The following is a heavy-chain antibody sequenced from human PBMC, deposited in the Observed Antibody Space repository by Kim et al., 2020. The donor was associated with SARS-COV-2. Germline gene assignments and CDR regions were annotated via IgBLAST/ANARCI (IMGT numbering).Heavy chain of an antibody. Sequence: EKDRFTSTRDNAKNSLYLQMNSLKAGDTAVYYCARGYCSGGSCSYYYFDYWGQGTLVTVSS. J-gene: IGHJ4*02. CDR3: ARGYCSGGSCSYYYFDY. D-gene: IGHD2-15*01. V-gene: IGHV3-13*01.